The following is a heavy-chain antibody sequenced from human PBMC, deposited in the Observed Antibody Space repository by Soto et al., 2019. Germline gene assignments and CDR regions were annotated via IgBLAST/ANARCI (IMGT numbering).Heavy chain of an antibody. CDR2: IWYDGSNK. CDR3: AREYYDSSGWDAFDI. D-gene: IGHD3-22*01. CDR1: GFTFSSYG. Sequence: GGSLRLSCAASGFTFSSYGMHWVRQAPGKGLEWVAVIWYDGSNKYYADSVKGRFTISRDNSKNTLYLQMNSLRAEDTAVYYCAREYYDSSGWDAFDIWGQGTMVTVSS. J-gene: IGHJ3*02. V-gene: IGHV3-33*01.